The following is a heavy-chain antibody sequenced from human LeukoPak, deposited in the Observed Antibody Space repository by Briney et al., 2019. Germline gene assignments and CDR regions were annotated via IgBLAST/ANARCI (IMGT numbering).Heavy chain of an antibody. Sequence: SETLSLTCTVSGGSISSYYWSWIRQSPGKGLEWIGYIYYSGSTNFNPSLKSRVTISVDTSKNQFSLKLSSVTAADTAVYYCARAPDYGDYVYAFDIWGQGTMVTVSS. D-gene: IGHD4-17*01. CDR2: IYYSGST. CDR3: ARAPDYGDYVYAFDI. J-gene: IGHJ3*02. V-gene: IGHV4-59*01. CDR1: GGSISSYY.